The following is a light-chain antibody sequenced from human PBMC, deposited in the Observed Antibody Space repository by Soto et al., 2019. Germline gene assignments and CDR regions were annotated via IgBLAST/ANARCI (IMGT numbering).Light chain of an antibody. CDR1: QSVSSN. V-gene: IGKV3-15*01. CDR3: QQYNNWPRT. J-gene: IGKJ1*01. CDR2: GAS. Sequence: EIVMTQSPGTLSVSPGERATLSYRASQSVSSNLAWYQQKPGQAPRLLIYGASTRATGIPARFSGSRSGIEFTLTISSLQSEDFAVYYCQQYNNWPRTFGQGTKVEIK.